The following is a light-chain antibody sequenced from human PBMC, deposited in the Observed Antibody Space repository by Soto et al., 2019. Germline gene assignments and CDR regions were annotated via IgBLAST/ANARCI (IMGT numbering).Light chain of an antibody. CDR1: QSISRY. CDR2: AAS. J-gene: IGKJ4*01. Sequence: DIQMTQSPSSLSASLGDRVTIACWASQSISRYLNWYQHKPGKAPNLLIYAASSLKPGVPSRFSGSGSGTDFTLTISSLQPEDFATYYCQQTYSIPLTFGGGTKVEI. V-gene: IGKV1-39*01. CDR3: QQTYSIPLT.